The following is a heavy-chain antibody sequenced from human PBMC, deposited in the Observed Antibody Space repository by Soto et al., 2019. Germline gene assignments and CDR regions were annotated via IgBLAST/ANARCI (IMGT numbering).Heavy chain of an antibody. CDR3: GRLLEY. CDR2: VDNGGIYT. V-gene: IGHV3-74*01. D-gene: IGHD3-3*01. J-gene: IGHJ4*02. Sequence: DVQLVESLGVLVQPGGSLRLSCAASVFTFTNYWMHWVRQAPEKGLVLVARVDNGGIYTSYADSVKVRFTISRDNAKNTLYLQMNDMRVEDTAVYYCGRLLEYGGQGSLVTVSS. CDR1: VFTFTNYW.